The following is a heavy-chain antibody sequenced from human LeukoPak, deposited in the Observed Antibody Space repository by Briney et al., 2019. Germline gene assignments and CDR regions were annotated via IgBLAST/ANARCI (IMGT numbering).Heavy chain of an antibody. D-gene: IGHD2-2*01. J-gene: IGHJ6*02. CDR2: IIPIFGTA. CDR3: ARDNLVYYYYGMDV. CDR1: GGTFSSYA. Sequence: SVKVSCKASGGTFSSYAISWVRQAPGQGLEWMGGIIPIFGTANYAQKFQGRVTITADESTSTAYTELSSLRSEDTAVYYCARDNLVYYYYGMDVWGQGTTVTVSS. V-gene: IGHV1-69*13.